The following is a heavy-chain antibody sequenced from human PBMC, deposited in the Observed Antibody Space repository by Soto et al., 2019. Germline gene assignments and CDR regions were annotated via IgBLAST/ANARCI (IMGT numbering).Heavy chain of an antibody. V-gene: IGHV2-5*02. CDR3: ARARGFRGVSWPSGAFDI. Sequence: QITLKESGPTLVKPTQTLTLTCTFSGFSLSTSGVGVGWIRQPPGKALEWLALIYWDDDKRYSPSLKSRLTITKDXXKXRXXRTMTHMAPVDTATYYCARARGFRGVSWPSGAFDIWGQGTMVTV. CDR2: IYWDDDK. CDR1: GFSLSTSGVG. D-gene: IGHD3-10*01. J-gene: IGHJ3*02.